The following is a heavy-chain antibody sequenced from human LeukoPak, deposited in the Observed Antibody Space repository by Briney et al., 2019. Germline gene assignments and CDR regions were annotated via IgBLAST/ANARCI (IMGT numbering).Heavy chain of an antibody. CDR1: GFTFTSSA. V-gene: IGHV1-58*02. D-gene: IGHD3-10*01. Sequence: SVKVSCKASGFTFTSSAMQWVRQARGQRLEWIGWIVVGSGNTNYAQKFQERVTITRDMSTSTAYMELSSLRSEDTAVYYCAASDYYGSGGPDYWGQGTLVTVSS. CDR2: IVVGSGNT. J-gene: IGHJ4*02. CDR3: AASDYYGSGGPDY.